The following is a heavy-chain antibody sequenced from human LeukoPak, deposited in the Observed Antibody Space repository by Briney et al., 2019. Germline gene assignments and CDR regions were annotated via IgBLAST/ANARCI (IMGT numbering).Heavy chain of an antibody. CDR3: ARGVVRYYYGSGSYGAFDY. CDR1: GFTFSSYW. CDR2: IKQDGSEK. D-gene: IGHD3-10*01. Sequence: PGGSLRLSCAASGFTFSSYWMSWVRQAPGKGLEWVADIKQDGSEKYYVDSVKGRFTISRDNAKNSLYLQMNSLRAEDTAVYYCARGVVRYYYGSGSYGAFDYWGQGTLVTVSS. J-gene: IGHJ4*02. V-gene: IGHV3-7*01.